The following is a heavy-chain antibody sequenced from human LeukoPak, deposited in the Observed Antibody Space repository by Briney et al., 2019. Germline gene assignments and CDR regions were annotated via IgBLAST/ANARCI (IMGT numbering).Heavy chain of an antibody. Sequence: PSETLSLTCTVSGGSIRSSYYYWSWIRQPPGKGLEWIGYIYYSGSTNYNPSLKSRVTISVDTSKNQFSLKLSSVTAADTAVYYCARDLYGDSRYYFDYWGQGTLVTVSS. J-gene: IGHJ4*02. CDR2: IYYSGST. CDR3: ARDLYGDSRYYFDY. V-gene: IGHV4-61*01. CDR1: GGSIRSSYYY. D-gene: IGHD4-17*01.